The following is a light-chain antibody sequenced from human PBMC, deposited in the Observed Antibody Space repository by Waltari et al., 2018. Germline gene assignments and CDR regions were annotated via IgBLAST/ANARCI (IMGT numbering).Light chain of an antibody. CDR2: RSD. CDR3: AAWDDSLHGHWV. J-gene: IGLJ3*02. Sequence: QSVLTQPPSASGTPGQRVPISCSGSSSNIGDNVVNWYQQLPGKAPTLLIYRSDQRHSGGPDRLSGAKSGTIASLAISGLQSADEGDDYCAAWDDSLHGHWVFGGGTKVTVL. CDR1: SSNIGDNV. V-gene: IGLV1-44*01.